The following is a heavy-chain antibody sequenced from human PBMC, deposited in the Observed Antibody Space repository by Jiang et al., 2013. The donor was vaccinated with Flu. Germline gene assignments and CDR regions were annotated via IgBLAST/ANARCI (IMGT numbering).Heavy chain of an antibody. Sequence: ADSVKGRFTISRDNSKNTLYLQMNSLRAEDTAVYYCARLHSGGSCFDPWGQGTLVTVSS. D-gene: IGHD2-15*01. CDR3: ARLHSGGSCFDP. V-gene: IGHV3-66*01. J-gene: IGHJ5*02.